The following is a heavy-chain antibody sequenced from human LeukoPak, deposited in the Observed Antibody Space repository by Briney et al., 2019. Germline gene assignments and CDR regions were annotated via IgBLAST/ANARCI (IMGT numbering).Heavy chain of an antibody. J-gene: IGHJ4*02. Sequence: ASETLPLTCAVYGGSFSGYYWSWIRQPPGKGLEWIGEINHSGSTKNNPSLKSRVTISVDTSKNQFSLKLSSVTAADTAVYYCARGTRGQKISDYWGQGTLVTVSS. D-gene: IGHD3-10*01. V-gene: IGHV4-34*01. CDR1: GGSFSGYY. CDR3: ARGTRGQKISDY. CDR2: INHSGST.